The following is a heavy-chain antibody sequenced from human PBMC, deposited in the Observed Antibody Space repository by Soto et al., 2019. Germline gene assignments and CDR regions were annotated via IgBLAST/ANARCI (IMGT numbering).Heavy chain of an antibody. CDR3: ARQGFGPLHGLVDV. CDR1: GGSINSYY. Sequence: QVQLQESGPGLVKPSETLSLSCTVSGGSINSYYWSWIRQSPGKRMERIGYDHHSWGSGYTPSLQSPVATSLDTSKSQFSLKVTSVTATDTAVYYCARQGFGPLHGLVDVWGQGTTVTVSS. J-gene: IGHJ6*02. V-gene: IGHV4-59*08. CDR2: DHHSWGS. D-gene: IGHD3-10*01.